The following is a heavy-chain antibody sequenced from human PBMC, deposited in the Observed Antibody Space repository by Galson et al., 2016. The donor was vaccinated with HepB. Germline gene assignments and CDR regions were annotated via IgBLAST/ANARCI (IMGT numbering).Heavy chain of an antibody. CDR2: IYNDGST. J-gene: IGHJ5*02. CDR1: GFTVSSNY. Sequence: SLRLSCAASGFTVSSNYMSWVRQAPGKGLEWVSVIYNDGSTYYADSVKGRFTISRDNSKNTVYLQMNSLRAEDTAVYYCARGGTYYDIWSGYYSRPFDPWGQGTLVTVSS. CDR3: ARGGTYYDIWSGYYSRPFDP. D-gene: IGHD3-3*01. V-gene: IGHV3-53*01.